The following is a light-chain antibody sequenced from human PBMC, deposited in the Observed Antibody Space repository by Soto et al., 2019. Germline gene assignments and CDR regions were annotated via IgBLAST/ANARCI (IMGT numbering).Light chain of an antibody. V-gene: IGLV1-51*01. Sequence: QSLLTQPPSVSAAPGQKVTISCSGSSSNIGKNYVSWYQQFPGTAPKLLIYDNDQRPSGIPDRFSGSKSGTSASLDITGLQTGDEADYYCGTCDSSLRDVLFGGGTKLTVL. CDR2: DND. J-gene: IGLJ2*01. CDR3: GTCDSSLRDVL. CDR1: SSNIGKNY.